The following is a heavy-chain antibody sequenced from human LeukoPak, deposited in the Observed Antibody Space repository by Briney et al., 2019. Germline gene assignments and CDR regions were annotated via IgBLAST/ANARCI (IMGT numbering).Heavy chain of an antibody. CDR1: GFTFSSYS. J-gene: IGHJ4*02. Sequence: NPGGSLRLSCAASGFTFSSYSMKWVRQAPGKGLEWVSSFSSSSSYIYYADSVKGRFTISRDNAKNSLYLQMNSLRAEDTAVYYCARESPLGYYYDSSGYYSDYWGQGTLVTVSS. CDR3: ARESPLGYYYDSSGYYSDY. CDR2: FSSSSSYI. V-gene: IGHV3-21*01. D-gene: IGHD3-22*01.